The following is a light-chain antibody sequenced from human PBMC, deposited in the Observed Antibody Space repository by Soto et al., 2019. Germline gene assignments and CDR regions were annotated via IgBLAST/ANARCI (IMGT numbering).Light chain of an antibody. CDR2: GAS. Sequence: EIVLTXSPGTLSLSXXXXATLSCRASQSVSSSYLAWYQQKPGQAPRLLIYGASSRATGIPDRFSGSGSGTDFTLTISRLEPEDFAVYYCQQYGSSPGFTFGPGTKVDIK. CDR3: QQYGSSPGFT. V-gene: IGKV3-20*01. J-gene: IGKJ3*01. CDR1: QSVSSSY.